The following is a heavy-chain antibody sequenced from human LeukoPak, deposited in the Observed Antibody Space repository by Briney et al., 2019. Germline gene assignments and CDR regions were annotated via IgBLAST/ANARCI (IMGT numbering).Heavy chain of an antibody. CDR1: RGTFSSYA. CDR3: ARGGDIAAAGDYYYYYYMDV. V-gene: IGHV1-69*05. D-gene: IGHD6-13*01. J-gene: IGHJ6*03. CDR2: IIPIFGTA. Sequence: GSSVKVSCKASRGTFSSYAISWVRQAPGQGLEWMGGIIPIFGTANYAQKFQGRVTITTDESTSTAYMELSSLRSEDTAVYYCARGGDIAAAGDYYYYYYMDVWGKGTTVTVSS.